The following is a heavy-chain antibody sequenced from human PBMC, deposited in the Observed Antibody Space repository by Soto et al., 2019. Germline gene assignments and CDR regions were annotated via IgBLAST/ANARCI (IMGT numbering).Heavy chain of an antibody. J-gene: IGHJ6*02. CDR2: ISGSGATT. CDR1: GFTFSSQA. Sequence: EVQLLESGGDLVQPGGSLRLSCAGSGFTFSSQAMSWVRQAPGKGLEWVSGISGSGATTYYAEPVKGLFTISRDNSKNTLYLQMNSLRAADTAVYYCAKRAYYDLAGMDVWGQGTTVTVSS. V-gene: IGHV3-23*01. D-gene: IGHD1-26*01. CDR3: AKRAYYDLAGMDV.